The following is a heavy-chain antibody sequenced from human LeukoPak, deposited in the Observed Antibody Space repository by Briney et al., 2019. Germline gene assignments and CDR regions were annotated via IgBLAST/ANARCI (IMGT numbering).Heavy chain of an antibody. D-gene: IGHD5-24*01. J-gene: IGHJ4*02. CDR1: GESFSGFY. Sequence: SETLSLTCAVYGESFSGFYWSWIRQSPGKGLEWIGEINHSGSTNYNPSLKSRVTISVDTSKNQFSLKLSSVTAADTAVYYCARKVRGDGYNWNYWGQGTLVTVSS. CDR3: ARKVRGDGYNWNY. CDR2: INHSGST. V-gene: IGHV4-34*01.